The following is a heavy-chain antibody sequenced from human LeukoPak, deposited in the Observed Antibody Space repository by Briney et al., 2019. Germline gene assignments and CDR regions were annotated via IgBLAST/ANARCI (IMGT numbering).Heavy chain of an antibody. CDR3: ARGGWGSGYDDY. CDR2: MNPNSGNT. J-gene: IGHJ4*02. CDR1: GYTFTSYD. D-gene: IGHD5-12*01. V-gene: IGHV1-8*03. Sequence: ASVKVSCKASGYTFTSYDINWVRQATGQGLEWMGWMNPNSGNTGYAQKFQGRVTITRNTSISTAYMELSSLRSEDTAVYYCARGGWGSGYDDYWGQGTLITVSS.